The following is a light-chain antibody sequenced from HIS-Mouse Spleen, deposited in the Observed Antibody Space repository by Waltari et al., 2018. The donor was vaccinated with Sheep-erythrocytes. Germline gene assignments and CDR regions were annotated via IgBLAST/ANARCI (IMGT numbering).Light chain of an antibody. V-gene: IGLV2-11*01. J-gene: IGLJ1*01. CDR3: CSYAGSYNHV. CDR2: DVS. Sequence: QSALTQPRSVSGSPGPSVTIPCTGTRSDVGCYNYFSWYQQHPGKAPKLMIYDVSKRPSGVPDRFSGSKSGNTASLTISGLQAEDEADYYCCSYAGSYNHVFATGTKVTVL. CDR1: RSDVGCYNY.